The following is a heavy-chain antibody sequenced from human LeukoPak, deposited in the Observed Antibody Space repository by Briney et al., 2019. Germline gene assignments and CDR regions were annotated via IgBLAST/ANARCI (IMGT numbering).Heavy chain of an antibody. CDR3: AKALYSNYHFDY. CDR2: ISGSGGST. Sequence: GGSLRLSCAASGFTFSSYAMSWVRQAPGKGLEWGSGISGSGGSTNYADSVKGRFTISRDNSKNTLYLQMNSLRAEDTAVYYCAKALYSNYHFDYWGQGTLVTVSS. V-gene: IGHV3-23*01. J-gene: IGHJ4*02. D-gene: IGHD4-11*01. CDR1: GFTFSSYA.